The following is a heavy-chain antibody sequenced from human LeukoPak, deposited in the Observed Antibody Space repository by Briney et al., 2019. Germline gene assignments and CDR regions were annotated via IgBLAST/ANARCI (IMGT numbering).Heavy chain of an antibody. J-gene: IGHJ3*02. V-gene: IGHV3-21*01. CDR2: ISSSSSYI. D-gene: IGHD6-13*01. Sequence: VGSLRLSCAASGFTFSSYSMNWVRQAPGKGLEWVSSISSSSSYIYYADSVKGRFTISRDNAKNSLYLQMNSLRAEDTAVYYCARLRIAAAGGAFDIWGQGTMVTVSS. CDR1: GFTFSSYS. CDR3: ARLRIAAAGGAFDI.